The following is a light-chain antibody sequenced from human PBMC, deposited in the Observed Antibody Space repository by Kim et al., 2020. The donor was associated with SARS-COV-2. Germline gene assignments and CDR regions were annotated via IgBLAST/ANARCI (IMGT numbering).Light chain of an antibody. CDR1: KLGDKY. CDR3: QAWDRTTVV. Sequence: SYELTQPPSVSVSPGQTASITCSADKLGDKYACWHQQKPGQSPVVVIYQDNKRPSGIPERFSGSNSGNTATLTISGTQPMDEADYFCQAWDRTTVVFGGG. V-gene: IGLV3-1*01. J-gene: IGLJ2*01. CDR2: QDN.